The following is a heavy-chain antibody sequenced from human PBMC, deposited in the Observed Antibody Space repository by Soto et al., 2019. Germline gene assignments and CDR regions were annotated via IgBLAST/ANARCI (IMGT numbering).Heavy chain of an antibody. D-gene: IGHD6-19*01. CDR1: GFTFSDHY. J-gene: IGHJ4*02. Sequence: EVQLVESGGGLVQPGGSLRLSCAASGFTFSDHYMDWVRQAPGKGLEWVGRAGNKAHSFTTEYAASVKGRFTISRDDSKNSLYLQMNSLKTEDTAVYYCVRLAGGYYPAYWGQGTLVTVSA. V-gene: IGHV3-72*01. CDR2: AGNKAHSFTT. CDR3: VRLAGGYYPAY.